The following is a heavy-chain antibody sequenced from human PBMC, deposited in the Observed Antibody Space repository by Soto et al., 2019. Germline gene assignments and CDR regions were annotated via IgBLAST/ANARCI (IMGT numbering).Heavy chain of an antibody. CDR1: GFTFGNYW. CDR2: MNSDGSTT. V-gene: IGHV3-74*01. Sequence: GGSLRLSCAASGFTFGNYWMHWVRQAPGKGLEWVSRMNSDGSTTNYADSVKGRFTVSRDNARNTLHLQMNSLRAEGTAVYYCARGFSSSWYVVYWGQGTLVTVSS. J-gene: IGHJ4*02. CDR3: ARGFSSSWYVVY. D-gene: IGHD6-13*01.